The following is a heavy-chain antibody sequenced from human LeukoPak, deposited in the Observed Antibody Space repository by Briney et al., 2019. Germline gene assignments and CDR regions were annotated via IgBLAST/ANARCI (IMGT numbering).Heavy chain of an antibody. V-gene: IGHV1-8*01. D-gene: IGHD3-22*01. J-gene: IGHJ6*02. CDR2: MNANSGHT. CDR3: ARGMYDSSGHYYYFYYAMDV. Sequence: RASVKVSCKTSGYRLTSYDINWVRQATGQGPEWMGWMNANSGHTGYAQKFQGRVTMTRDTSINTAYMELSSLRSEDTAVYYCARGMYDSSGHYYYFYYAMDVWGRGTTVTVS. CDR1: GYRLTSYD.